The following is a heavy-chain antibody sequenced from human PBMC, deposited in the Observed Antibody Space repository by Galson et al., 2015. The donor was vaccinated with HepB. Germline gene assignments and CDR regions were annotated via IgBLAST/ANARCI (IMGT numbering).Heavy chain of an antibody. CDR3: AREGICSGGSCYPGGAFDI. CDR1: GGTFSSYT. J-gene: IGHJ3*02. D-gene: IGHD2-15*01. CDR2: ILPILGIA. V-gene: IGHV1-69*04. Sequence: SVKVSCKASGGTFSSYTISWVRQAPGQGLEWMGRILPILGIANYAEKFQGRVTITADKSTSTAYMELSSLRSEDTAVYYCAREGICSGGSCYPGGAFDIWGQGTMVTVSS.